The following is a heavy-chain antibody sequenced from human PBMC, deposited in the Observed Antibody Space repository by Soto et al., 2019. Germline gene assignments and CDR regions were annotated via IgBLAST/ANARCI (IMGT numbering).Heavy chain of an antibody. CDR1: GGTFSSYA. J-gene: IGHJ4*02. Sequence: ASVKVSCKASGGTFSSYAISWVRQAPGQGLEWMGGIIPIFGTANYAQKFQGRVTITADESTSTAYMELSSLRSEDTAVYYWARDGYGDHSDFDYWGQGTLVTVSS. CDR3: ARDGYGDHSDFDY. CDR2: IIPIFGTA. V-gene: IGHV1-69*13. D-gene: IGHD4-17*01.